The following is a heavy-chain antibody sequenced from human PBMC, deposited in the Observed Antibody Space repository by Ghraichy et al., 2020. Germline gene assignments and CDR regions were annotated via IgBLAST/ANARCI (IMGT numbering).Heavy chain of an antibody. CDR3: ARGGLTTLYGMDV. CDR1: GGSISSSSYY. J-gene: IGHJ6*02. CDR2: IYYSGST. Sequence: GSLRLSCTVSGGSISSSSYYWGWIRQPPGKGLEWIGSIYYSGSTSYNPSLKSRVTISVDTSKNQFSLKLSSVTAAATAVYYCARGGLTTLYGMDVWGQGTTVTVSS. D-gene: IGHD4-11*01. V-gene: IGHV4-39*01.